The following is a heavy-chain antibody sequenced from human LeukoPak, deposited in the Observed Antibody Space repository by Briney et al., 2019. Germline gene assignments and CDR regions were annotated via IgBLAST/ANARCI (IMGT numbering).Heavy chain of an antibody. Sequence: GASVTVSCKASGYTFTSYAMHWVRQAPGQRLEWMGWINAGNGNTKYSQKFQGRVTITRDTSASTAYMELSSLRSEDTAVYYCAREMSNLYSSSWYAFDYWGQGTLVTVSS. J-gene: IGHJ4*02. CDR2: INAGNGNT. V-gene: IGHV1-3*01. CDR3: AREMSNLYSSSWYAFDY. CDR1: GYTFTSYA. D-gene: IGHD6-13*01.